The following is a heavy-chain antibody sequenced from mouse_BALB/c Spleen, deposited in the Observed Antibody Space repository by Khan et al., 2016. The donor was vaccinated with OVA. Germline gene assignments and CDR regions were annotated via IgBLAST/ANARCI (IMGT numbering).Heavy chain of an antibody. Sequence: EVELVESGGGLVQPGGSRKLSCAASGFTFSSFGMHWVRQAPEKGLEWVAYISSDSSNIYYADTVQGRFTISRDNPKHTLFLQMTSLRYDATAMYYCTRSFYYGYYFDYWGQGTTLTVSS. V-gene: IGHV5-17*02. CDR1: GFTFSSFG. D-gene: IGHD1-1*01. CDR3: TRSFYYGYYFDY. CDR2: ISSDSSNI. J-gene: IGHJ2*01.